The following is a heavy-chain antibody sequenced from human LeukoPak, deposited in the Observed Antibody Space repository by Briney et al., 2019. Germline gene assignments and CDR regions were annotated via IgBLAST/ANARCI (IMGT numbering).Heavy chain of an antibody. V-gene: IGHV3-64*01. CDR2: ISSNGGSK. CDR3: ARASGAYYYYGMDV. J-gene: IGHJ6*02. CDR1: GFTFSSYA. D-gene: IGHD3-10*01. Sequence: GGSLRLSCAASGFTFSSYAMHWVRQAPGKGLEYVSAISSNGGSKYYANSVKGRFTISRDNSKNTLYLQMGSLRAEDMAVYYCARASGAYYYYGMDVWGQGTTVTVSS.